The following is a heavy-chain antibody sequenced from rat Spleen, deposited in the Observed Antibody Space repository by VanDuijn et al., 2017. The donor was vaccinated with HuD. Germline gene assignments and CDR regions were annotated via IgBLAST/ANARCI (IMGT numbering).Heavy chain of an antibody. CDR1: GFTFSDYN. CDR3: ATHPYRYNYFYVMDA. V-gene: IGHV5S10*01. J-gene: IGHJ4*01. Sequence: EVQLVESGGGLVQPGRSLKLSCAASGFTFSDYNMAWVRQAPKKGLEWVATIIYDGSRTYYRDSVKGRFTISRDNAKSTLYLQMDSLRSEDTATYYCATHPYRYNYFYVMDAWGQGASVTVSS. CDR2: IIYDGSRT. D-gene: IGHD1-5*01.